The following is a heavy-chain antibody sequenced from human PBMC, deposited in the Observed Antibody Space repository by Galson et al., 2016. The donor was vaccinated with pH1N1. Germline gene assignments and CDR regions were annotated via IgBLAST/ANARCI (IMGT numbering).Heavy chain of an antibody. CDR2: ISPYSGNT. CDR3: ARALRPASIPSEAFDI. Sequence: SVKVSCKASGYTFTIYGISWVRQAPGQGLEWMGWISPYSGNTKYAQKVQGRVTMTTEKSTGTSYMELRSLTSDDTAVYFCARALRPASIPSEAFDIWGQGTMVTVSS. D-gene: IGHD2-2*01. J-gene: IGHJ3*02. CDR1: GYTFTIYG. V-gene: IGHV1-18*01.